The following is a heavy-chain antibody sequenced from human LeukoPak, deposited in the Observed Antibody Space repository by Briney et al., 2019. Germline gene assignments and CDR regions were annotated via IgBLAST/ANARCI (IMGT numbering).Heavy chain of an antibody. D-gene: IGHD3-9*01. CDR3: ARAPDYDILTGYTFDY. V-gene: IGHV5-51*01. J-gene: IGHJ4*02. CDR1: GYSFTSYW. Sequence: GESLKISCKGSGYSFTSYWIGWVRQMPGKGLEWMGIIYPGDSDTRYSPPFQGQVTISADKSISTAYLQWSSLKASDTAMYYCARAPDYDILTGYTFDYWGQGTLVTVSS. CDR2: IYPGDSDT.